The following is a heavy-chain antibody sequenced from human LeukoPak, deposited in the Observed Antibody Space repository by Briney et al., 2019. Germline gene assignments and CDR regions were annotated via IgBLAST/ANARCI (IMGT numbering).Heavy chain of an antibody. J-gene: IGHJ4*01. Sequence: GGSLRLSCAVSGITLSNYGMSWVRQAPGKGLEWVAGISDGGGSRNYADSVKGRFTISRDNSKNTLYLQMNSLRAEDTAVYYCAKGIYSSGWSYFDYWGHGTLVTVSS. CDR3: AKGIYSSGWSYFDY. D-gene: IGHD6-19*01. V-gene: IGHV3-23*01. CDR1: GITLSNYG. CDR2: ISDGGGSR.